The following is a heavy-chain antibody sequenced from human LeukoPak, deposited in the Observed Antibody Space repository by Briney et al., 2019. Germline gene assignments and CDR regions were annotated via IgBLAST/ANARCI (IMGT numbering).Heavy chain of an antibody. CDR1: GFTFSSYA. Sequence: GGSLRLSCVASGFTFSSYAMNWVRQAPGKGLVWVSGINNDGTATYYADSVKGRFTISRDNAKNTVYLQMNGLRAEDTTVYYCATVSEYWGQGTLVTVSS. V-gene: IGHV3-74*01. J-gene: IGHJ4*02. CDR2: INNDGTAT. CDR3: ATVSEY.